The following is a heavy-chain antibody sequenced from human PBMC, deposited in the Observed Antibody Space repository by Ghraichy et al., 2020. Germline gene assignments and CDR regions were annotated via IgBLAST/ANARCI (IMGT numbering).Heavy chain of an antibody. CDR3: ARDYYYDSSCYSSHLSPLYYYYGIDF. V-gene: IGHV1-18*01. CDR1: GYTFTSYG. CDR2: ISAYNGNT. J-gene: IGHJ6*02. Sequence: ASVKVSCKASGYTFTSYGISWVRQAPGQGLEWMGWISAYNGNTNYAQKIQGRVTMTTDTSTSTAYMELRSLRSDDTAVYYCARDYYYDSSCYSSHLSPLYYYYGIDFSGPGTPVTVSS. D-gene: IGHD3-22*01.